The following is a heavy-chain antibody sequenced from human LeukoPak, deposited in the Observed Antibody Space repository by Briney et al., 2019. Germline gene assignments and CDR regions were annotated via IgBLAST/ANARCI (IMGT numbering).Heavy chain of an antibody. CDR1: GYTFTSYD. J-gene: IGHJ4*02. CDR3: ARGVVLESYGLDVVDY. CDR2: MNPNSGNT. D-gene: IGHD5-18*01. Sequence: VASVKVSCKASGYTFTSYDINWVRQATGQGLEWMGWMNPNSGNTGYAQKFQGRVTMTRNTSISTAYMELSSLRSEDTAVYYCARGVVLESYGLDVVDYWGQGTLVTVSS. V-gene: IGHV1-8*01.